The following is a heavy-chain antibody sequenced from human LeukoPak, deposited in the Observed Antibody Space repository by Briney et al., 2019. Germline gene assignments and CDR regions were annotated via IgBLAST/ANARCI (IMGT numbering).Heavy chain of an antibody. Sequence: ASVKVSFKASGYTFTSYYMHWVRQAPGQGLEWMGIIDPSGGSTSYAQKFQGRVTMTRDTSTSTVYMELSSLRSEDTAVYYCARDSSGHYSWFDPWGQGTLVTVSS. D-gene: IGHD3-22*01. CDR1: GYTFTSYY. CDR2: IDPSGGST. CDR3: ARDSSGHYSWFDP. J-gene: IGHJ5*02. V-gene: IGHV1-46*01.